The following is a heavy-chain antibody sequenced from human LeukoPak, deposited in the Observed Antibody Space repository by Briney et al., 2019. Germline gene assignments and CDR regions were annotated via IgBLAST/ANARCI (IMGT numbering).Heavy chain of an antibody. Sequence: PGGPLRLSCAASGFIFSSYAMSWVRLAPGKGLDWVSVISGTGGSTFYADSVRGPFTFAKATTKNTLHLQMNSVSAEDTAIYYCARGRAMAVFDAFDIWGQGTMVTVSS. CDR1: GFIFSSYA. J-gene: IGHJ3*02. V-gene: IGHV3-23*01. CDR3: ARGRAMAVFDAFDI. CDR2: ISGTGGST. D-gene: IGHD5-18*01.